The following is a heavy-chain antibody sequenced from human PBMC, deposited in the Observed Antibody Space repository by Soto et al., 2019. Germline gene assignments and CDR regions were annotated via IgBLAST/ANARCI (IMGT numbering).Heavy chain of an antibody. J-gene: IGHJ6*02. V-gene: IGHV3-30-3*01. Sequence: GGSLRLSCAASGFTFSSYAMHWVRQAPGKGLEWVAVISYDGSNKYYADSVKGRFTISRDNSKNTLYLQMNSLRAEDTAVYYCARDQTVTGGAYYYYYYGMDVWGQGTTVTVSS. CDR2: ISYDGSNK. CDR1: GFTFSSYA. CDR3: ARDQTVTGGAYYYYYYGMDV. D-gene: IGHD4-4*01.